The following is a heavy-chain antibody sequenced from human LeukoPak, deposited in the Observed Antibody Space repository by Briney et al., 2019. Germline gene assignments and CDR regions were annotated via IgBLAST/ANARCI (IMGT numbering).Heavy chain of an antibody. J-gene: IGHJ4*02. Sequence: SETLSLTCAVYGASLSLSNYRSNWIRQPPGKGLQWIGEVNHGGATNYNLSLKSRVTISVDMSNNQFSLKMNSMTATDTAVYYCARANYGSGTFYRAYLDYWGPGTQVSVSS. CDR2: VNHGGAT. D-gene: IGHD3-10*01. CDR3: ARANYGSGTFYRAYLDY. V-gene: IGHV4-34*01. CDR1: GASLSLSNYR.